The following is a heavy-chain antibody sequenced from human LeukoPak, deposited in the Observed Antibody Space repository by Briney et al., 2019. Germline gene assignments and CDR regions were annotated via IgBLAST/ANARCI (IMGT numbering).Heavy chain of an antibody. V-gene: IGHV3-21*01. CDR2: ISSSSSYI. CDR3: AREHYYYYGMDV. J-gene: IGHJ6*02. Sequence: KSGGSLRLSCAASGFTFSSYSMNWVRQAPGKGLEWVSSISSSSSYIYYADSVKGRFTISRDNAKNSLYLQMGSLRAEDTAVYYCAREHYYYYGMDVWGQGTTVTVSS. CDR1: GFTFSSYS.